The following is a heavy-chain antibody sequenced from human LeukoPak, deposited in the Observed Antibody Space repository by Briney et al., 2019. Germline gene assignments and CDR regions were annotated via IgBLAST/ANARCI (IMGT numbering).Heavy chain of an antibody. CDR3: AREVGQYQLLFYNY. D-gene: IGHD2-2*01. V-gene: IGHV4-4*02. CDR1: SGSISSSDW. Sequence: SETLSLTCAVSSGSISSSDWWRWVRRSPGKELEWIGEISHSGTTNYNPSLKSRVTISLDKSKNQFSLKLSSVTAADTAVYYCAREVGQYQLLFYNYWGQGTLVTVSA. CDR2: ISHSGTT. J-gene: IGHJ4*02.